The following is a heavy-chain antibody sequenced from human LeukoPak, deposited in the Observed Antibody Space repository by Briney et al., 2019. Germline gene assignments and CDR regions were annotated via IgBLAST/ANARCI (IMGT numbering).Heavy chain of an antibody. CDR1: GYTFTGYY. CDR2: INPNSGGT. V-gene: IGHV1-2*02. CDR3: AREPFWSGYSYYYYGMDV. D-gene: IGHD3-3*01. Sequence: ASVKVSCKASGYTFTGYYMHWVRQAPGQVLEWMGWINPNSGGTNYAQKFQGRVTMTRDTSISTAYMELSRLRSDDTAVYYCAREPFWSGYSYYYYGMDVWGQGTTVTVSS. J-gene: IGHJ6*02.